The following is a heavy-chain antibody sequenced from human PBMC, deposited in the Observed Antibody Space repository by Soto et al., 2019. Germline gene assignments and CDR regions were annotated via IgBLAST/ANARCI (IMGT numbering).Heavy chain of an antibody. CDR3: ARAPGWERAYYDFWSGYYPNDYYYYYGMEV. D-gene: IGHD3-3*01. CDR2: INSDGSST. Sequence: PGGSLRLSCAASGFTFSSYWMHWVRQAPGKGLVWVSRINSDGSSTSYADSVKGRFTISRDNAKNTLYLQMNSLRAEDTAVYYCARAPGWERAYYDFWSGYYPNDYYYYYGMEVWGQGTTVTVSS. V-gene: IGHV3-74*01. CDR1: GFTFSSYW. J-gene: IGHJ6*02.